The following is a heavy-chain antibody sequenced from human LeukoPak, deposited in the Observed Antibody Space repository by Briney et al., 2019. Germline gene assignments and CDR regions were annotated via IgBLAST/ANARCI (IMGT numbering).Heavy chain of an antibody. Sequence: GRSLRLSCEASGFTFATYGMHWVRQAPGKGPEWVAFISYDGGKKYYPDSVKGRFTVSRDNSRNTLYPQINSLRPEDTAVFYCAKAPIAMTGSFFEYWGLGTLVTVSS. J-gene: IGHJ4*02. CDR1: GFTFATYG. V-gene: IGHV3-30*18. CDR3: AKAPIAMTGSFFEY. D-gene: IGHD6-19*01. CDR2: ISYDGGKK.